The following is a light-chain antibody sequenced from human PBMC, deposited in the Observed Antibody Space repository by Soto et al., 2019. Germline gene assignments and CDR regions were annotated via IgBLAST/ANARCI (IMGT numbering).Light chain of an antibody. J-gene: IGKJ3*01. CDR2: GAS. V-gene: IGKV3-20*01. Sequence: EIVLTQSPGTLSLSPGERATLSCRASQSVSDNYLAWYQQKPGQAPRLLIYGASSRATGIPDRFSGSGSGTYFTLTISRLEAEDFAVYYWQQYGSSPITFGPGTKVDIK. CDR1: QSVSDNY. CDR3: QQYGSSPIT.